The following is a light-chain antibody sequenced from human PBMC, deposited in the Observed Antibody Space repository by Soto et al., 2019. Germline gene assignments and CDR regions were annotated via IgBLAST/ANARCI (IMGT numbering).Light chain of an antibody. J-gene: IGLJ1*01. V-gene: IGLV2-14*03. CDR2: DVS. CDR3: SSYASNTLYV. Sequence: QSALTQPASVSGSPGQSITISCIGTSSDVGAYNYVSWYQSHPGKAPKLIIYDVSYRPSGISNRFSGSKSGNTASLTISGLQTEDEADYFCSSYASNTLYVFGTGTKVNVL. CDR1: SSDVGAYNY.